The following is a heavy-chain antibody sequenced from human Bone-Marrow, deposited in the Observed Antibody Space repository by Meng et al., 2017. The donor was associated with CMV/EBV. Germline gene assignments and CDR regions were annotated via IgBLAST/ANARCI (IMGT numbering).Heavy chain of an antibody. D-gene: IGHD7-27*01. J-gene: IGHJ4*02. CDR2: IYWNDDK. Sequence: SGPTLVKPTQTLTLTCTFSGFSLSTSGVGVGWIRQPPGKALEWLALIYWNDDKCYSPSLKSRLTITKDTSKNQVVLTMTNMDPVDTATYYCAHRPRWIWPSGEGGFDYWGQGTLVTVSS. CDR3: AHRPRWIWPSGEGGFDY. V-gene: IGHV2-5*01. CDR1: GFSLSTSGVG.